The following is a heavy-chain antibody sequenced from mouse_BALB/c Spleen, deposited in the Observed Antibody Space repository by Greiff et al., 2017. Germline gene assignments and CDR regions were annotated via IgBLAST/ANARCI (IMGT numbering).Heavy chain of an antibody. CDR2: ISYSGST. Sequence: EVQGVESGPGLVKPSQSLSLTCTVTGYSITSDYAWNWIRQFPGNKLEWMGYISYSGSTSYNPSLKSRISITRDTSKNQFFLQLNSVTTEDTATYYCARSPYYYYGNPYGYFDVWGAGTTVTVSS. D-gene: IGHD2-1*01. V-gene: IGHV3-2*02. J-gene: IGHJ1*01. CDR1: GYSITSDYA. CDR3: ARSPYYYYGNPYGYFDV.